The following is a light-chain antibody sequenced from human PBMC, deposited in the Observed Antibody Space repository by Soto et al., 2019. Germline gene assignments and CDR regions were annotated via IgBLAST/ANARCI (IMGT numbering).Light chain of an antibody. CDR1: QSVSSN. CDR2: GAS. Sequence: EIVMTHSPATLSVSPGERATLSCRASQSVSSNLAWYQQKPGQAPRLLIYGASTRATGIPARFSGSGSGTEFTLTISSLQSDDFAFYYCQHYNNLPKTFGQGTDVAIK. J-gene: IGKJ1*01. V-gene: IGKV3-15*01. CDR3: QHYNNLPKT.